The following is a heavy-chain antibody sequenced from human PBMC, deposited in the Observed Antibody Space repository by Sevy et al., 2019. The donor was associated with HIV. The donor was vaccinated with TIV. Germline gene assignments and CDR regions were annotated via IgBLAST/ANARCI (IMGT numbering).Heavy chain of an antibody. CDR3: ALERLSSDVAEYFQN. CDR1: GFTVSSNY. Sequence: GGSLRLSCAASGFTVSSNYMSWVRQAPGKGLEWVSVIYSGGSTYYADSVKGRFTISRDNSKNTLYLQMNSLRPEDTAVYYCALERLSSDVAEYFQNWGQGTLVTVSS. V-gene: IGHV3-66*01. CDR2: IYSGGST. J-gene: IGHJ1*01. D-gene: IGHD1-1*01.